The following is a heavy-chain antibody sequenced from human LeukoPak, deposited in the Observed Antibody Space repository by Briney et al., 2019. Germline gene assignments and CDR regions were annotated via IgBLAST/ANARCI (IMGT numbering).Heavy chain of an antibody. D-gene: IGHD6-13*01. J-gene: IGHJ4*02. CDR2: ISYDGSNK. Sequence: GGSLRLSCAASGFTFSSYGMHWVRQAPGKGLGWVAVISYDGSNKYYADSVKGRFTISRDNSKNTLYLHMNSLRAEDTALYYCAKDGSSSWYYFDYWGQGTLVTVSS. CDR1: GFTFSSYG. CDR3: AKDGSSSWYYFDY. V-gene: IGHV3-30*18.